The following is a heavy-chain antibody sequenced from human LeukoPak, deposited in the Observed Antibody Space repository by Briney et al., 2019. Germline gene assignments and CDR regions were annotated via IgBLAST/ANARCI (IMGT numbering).Heavy chain of an antibody. D-gene: IGHD3-10*01. CDR3: ARVSGSGSYPYYFDY. Sequence: GGSLRLSCAASGFIFSSYTMNWVRQAPGKGLEWVSSISSSSSYIYYADSVKGRFTISRDNAKNSVYLQMNSLRAEDTAVYYCARVSGSGSYPYYFDYWGQGTLVTVSS. CDR1: GFIFSSYT. CDR2: ISSSSSYI. J-gene: IGHJ4*02. V-gene: IGHV3-21*01.